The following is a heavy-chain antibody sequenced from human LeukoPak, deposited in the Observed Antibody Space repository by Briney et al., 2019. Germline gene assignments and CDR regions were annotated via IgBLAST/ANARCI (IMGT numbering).Heavy chain of an antibody. V-gene: IGHV3-23*01. J-gene: IGHJ4*02. CDR1: GFTFSSYA. CDR3: AGDRSDDSRWYVGSH. Sequence: GGSLRLSGAASGFTFSSYAMSWVRQAPGKGLEWVSTISGSGDSTNYADSVKGRFTISRDNSKNTLYLQMNSLRAEDTALYYCAGDRSDDSRWYVGSHWGQGTPVTVSS. D-gene: IGHD6-13*01. CDR2: ISGSGDST.